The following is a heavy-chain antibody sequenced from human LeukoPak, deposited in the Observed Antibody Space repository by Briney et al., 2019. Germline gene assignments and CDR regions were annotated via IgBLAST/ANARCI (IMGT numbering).Heavy chain of an antibody. CDR3: AKVHGPGSYFYYYYGMDV. Sequence: GGSLRLSCAASGFTFDDYAMHWVRLAPGKGLEWVSGISWNSGSIGYADSVKGRFTISRDNAKNSLYLQMNSLRAEDTALYYCAKVHGPGSYFYYYYGMDVWGQGTTVTVSS. V-gene: IGHV3-9*01. CDR1: GFTFDDYA. J-gene: IGHJ6*02. CDR2: ISWNSGSI. D-gene: IGHD3-10*01.